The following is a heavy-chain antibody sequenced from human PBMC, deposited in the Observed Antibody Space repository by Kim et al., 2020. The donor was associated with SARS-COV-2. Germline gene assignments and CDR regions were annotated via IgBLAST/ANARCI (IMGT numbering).Heavy chain of an antibody. Sequence: GGSLRLSCAASGFTVSSNYMSWVRQAPGKGLEWVSVIYSGGSTYYADSVKGRFTISRHNSKNTLYLQMNSLGAVDTAVYYCAKDFAGEKMATTHRGPIATDYWGQGTLVTVSS. D-gene: IGHD1-1*01. V-gene: IGHV3-53*04. J-gene: IGHJ4*02. CDR1: GFTVSSNY. CDR2: IYSGGST. CDR3: AKDFAGEKMATTHRGPIATDY.